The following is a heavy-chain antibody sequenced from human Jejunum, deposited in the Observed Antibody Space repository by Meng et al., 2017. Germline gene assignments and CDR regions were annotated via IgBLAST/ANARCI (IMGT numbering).Heavy chain of an antibody. J-gene: IGHJ6*02. V-gene: IGHV3-30*04. Sequence: GESLKISCAVSGFNFRSYAMHWVRQAPGKGLEWVAITSSDGSKDYSDSVKGRFTVSRDNSNNTLDLQMNSLTGDDTSVYYCAREEEIYNSGKYRKVYYHYGMDVWGQGTTVTVSS. CDR1: GFNFRSYA. CDR2: TSSDGSK. D-gene: IGHD1-26*01. CDR3: AREEEIYNSGKYRKVYYHYGMDV.